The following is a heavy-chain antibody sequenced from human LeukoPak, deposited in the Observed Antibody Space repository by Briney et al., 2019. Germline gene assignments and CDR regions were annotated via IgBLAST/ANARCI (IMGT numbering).Heavy chain of an antibody. D-gene: IGHD1-7*01. J-gene: IGHJ5*02. Sequence: GESVKISCKGSGYSFTSYWIGWVRQMPGKGLEWMGIIYPGDSDTRYSPSFQGQVTISADKSISTAYLQWSSLKAPDTAMYYCARQLELTLSTANWFDPWGQGTLVTVSS. CDR3: ARQLELTLSTANWFDP. V-gene: IGHV5-51*01. CDR1: GYSFTSYW. CDR2: IYPGDSDT.